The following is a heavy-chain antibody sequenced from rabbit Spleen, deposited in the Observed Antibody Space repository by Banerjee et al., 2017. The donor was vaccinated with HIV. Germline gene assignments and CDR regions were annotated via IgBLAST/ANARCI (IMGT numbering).Heavy chain of an antibody. Sequence: QSLEESGGGLVKPGASLTLTCKASGFDFSNYYMTWVRQAPGKGLEWIGLTEPIFGTTYYASWVNGRFTISSHNAQNTLFLQLKSLTAADTATYFCARDLVVAIGWNFNLWGQGTLVTVS. CDR3: ARDLVVAIGWNFNL. CDR2: TEPIFGTT. CDR1: GFDFSNYY. D-gene: IGHD3-3*01. V-gene: IGHV1S7*01. J-gene: IGHJ4*01.